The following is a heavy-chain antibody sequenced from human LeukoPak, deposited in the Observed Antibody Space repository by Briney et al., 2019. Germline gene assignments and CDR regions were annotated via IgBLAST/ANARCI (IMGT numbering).Heavy chain of an antibody. J-gene: IGHJ4*02. CDR1: GFTVSSNY. D-gene: IGHD4-23*01. CDR3: ARDTVGGCFDY. V-gene: IGHV3-53*05. Sequence: GGSLRLSCAASGFTVSSNYMSWVRQAPGKGLEWVSVIYSGGSTYYADSVKGRFTISRDNSRNTLYLQLNSLRAEDTALYYCARDTVGGCFDYWGQGTLVTVSS. CDR2: IYSGGST.